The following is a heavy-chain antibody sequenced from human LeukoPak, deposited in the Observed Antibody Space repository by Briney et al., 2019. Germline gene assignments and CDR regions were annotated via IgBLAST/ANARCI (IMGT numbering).Heavy chain of an antibody. J-gene: IGHJ6*02. CDR3: ARDSSFYGMDV. V-gene: IGHV1-2*02. CDR1: GYTFTGYY. Sequence: ASVKVSCKASGYTFTGYYIHWVRQAPGQGLEWMGWINPNSGGINYPQKFQGRVTMTRDTSITTAYMELSRLRSDDTAVYYCARDSSFYGMDVWGQGTTVTVSS. CDR2: INPNSGGI. D-gene: IGHD1-1*01.